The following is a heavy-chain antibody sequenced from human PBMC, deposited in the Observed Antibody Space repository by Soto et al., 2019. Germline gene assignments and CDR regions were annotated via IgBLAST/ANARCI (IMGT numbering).Heavy chain of an antibody. CDR1: GLTFSNYG. CDR3: EGRDDPFHV. Sequence: QVQLVESGGGVVQPERSLRLSCVATGLTFSNYGIHWVRQAPGRGLEWGAVIWHDGSQKYSADSVRGRFTISRDNSKNTVYLQMNSLRAEDTAVYYCEGRDDPFHVWGQGTMVTVSS. V-gene: IGHV3-33*01. J-gene: IGHJ3*01. CDR2: IWHDGSQK.